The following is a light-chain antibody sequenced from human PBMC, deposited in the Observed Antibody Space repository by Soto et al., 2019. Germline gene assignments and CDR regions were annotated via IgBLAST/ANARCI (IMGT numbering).Light chain of an antibody. J-gene: IGLJ1*01. CDR3: SSYTSTTPRV. Sequence: QSALTQPASVSGSPGQSITISCTGTSSDIGGYNYVSWYQQHPGKAPKLMIYEVNNRPSGVSHRFSGSKSGNTASLAISGLQAEDEADYYCSSYTSTTPRVFGTGTKLTVL. CDR2: EVN. CDR1: SSDIGGYNY. V-gene: IGLV2-14*01.